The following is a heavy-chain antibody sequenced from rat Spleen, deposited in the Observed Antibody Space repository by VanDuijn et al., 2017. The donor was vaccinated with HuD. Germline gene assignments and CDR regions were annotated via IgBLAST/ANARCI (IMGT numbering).Heavy chain of an antibody. CDR3: ARRHYGYTDYFDY. CDR2: ITNAGGST. V-gene: IGHV5-25*01. Sequence: EVQLVESDGGLVPPGRSLKLSCAASGFTFSDYYMAWVRQAPGKGLEWVASITNAGGSTYNPDSVKGRFTISRDNAKSTLYLQMNSLRSEDTATYYCARRHYGYTDYFDYWGQGVMVTVSS. CDR1: GFTFSDYY. J-gene: IGHJ2*01. D-gene: IGHD1-6*01.